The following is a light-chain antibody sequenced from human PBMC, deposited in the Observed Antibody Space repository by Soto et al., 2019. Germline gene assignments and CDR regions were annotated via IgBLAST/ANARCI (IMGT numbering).Light chain of an antibody. V-gene: IGKV1-9*01. J-gene: IGKJ5*01. CDR2: DAS. CDR3: QQLNSYPIT. Sequence: DIQLTQSPSFLSASVGDRVTITCRASQGIRSYLAWFKQNPGKAPKFLIYDASTLQSGAPSRFSGNGSGTEFTLTISSLQPEDFATYYCQQLNSYPITFGQGTRLEIK. CDR1: QGIRSY.